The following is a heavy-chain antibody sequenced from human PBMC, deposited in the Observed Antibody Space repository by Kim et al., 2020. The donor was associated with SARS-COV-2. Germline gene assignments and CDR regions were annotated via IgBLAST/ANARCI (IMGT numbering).Heavy chain of an antibody. Sequence: GGSLRLSCAASGFTFSSYWMSWVRQAPGKGLEWVANIKQDGSEKYYVDSVKGRFIISRDNAKNSLYLQMNSLRAEDTAVYYCARDQYSYGYLSDYWGQGTLVTVSS. CDR3: ARDQYSYGYLSDY. CDR1: GFTFSSYW. V-gene: IGHV3-7*01. J-gene: IGHJ4*02. D-gene: IGHD5-18*01. CDR2: IKQDGSEK.